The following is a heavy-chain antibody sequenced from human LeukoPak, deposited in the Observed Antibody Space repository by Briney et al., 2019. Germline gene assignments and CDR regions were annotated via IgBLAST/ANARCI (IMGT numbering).Heavy chain of an antibody. CDR3: AKESGIAAAGTPFDY. CDR2: ISSSGSTI. D-gene: IGHD6-13*01. V-gene: IGHV3-11*01. Sequence: GGSLRLSCAASGFTFSDFYMSWIRQAPGKGLEWVSYISSSGSTIYYADSVKGRFTISRDNSKNSLYLQMNSLRAEDTALYYCAKESGIAAAGTPFDYWGQGTLVTVSS. CDR1: GFTFSDFY. J-gene: IGHJ4*02.